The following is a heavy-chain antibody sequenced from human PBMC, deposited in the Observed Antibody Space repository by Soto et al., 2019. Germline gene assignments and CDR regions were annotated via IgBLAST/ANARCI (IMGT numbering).Heavy chain of an antibody. Sequence: GGSLRLSCAASGFTFDDYAMHWVRQAPGKGLEWVSGISGNGGSIYYADSVKGRFTISRDNAKNTLYLQMNSLRAEDTAVYYCAKEDYAPNFDYWGQGTLVTVSS. CDR2: ISGNGGSI. D-gene: IGHD4-17*01. CDR1: GFTFDDYA. CDR3: AKEDYAPNFDY. J-gene: IGHJ4*02. V-gene: IGHV3-23*01.